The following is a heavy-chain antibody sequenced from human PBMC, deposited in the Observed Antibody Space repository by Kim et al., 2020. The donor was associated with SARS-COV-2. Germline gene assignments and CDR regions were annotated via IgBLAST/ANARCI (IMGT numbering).Heavy chain of an antibody. J-gene: IGHJ4*02. D-gene: IGHD1-26*01. CDR3: ARAKSLVGASFDS. V-gene: IGHV3-74*01. CDR2: INSDGSIT. Sequence: GGSLRLSCAASGFTFSSHWMHWVRQAPGKGLVWASRINSDGSITSYADSVKGRFTISRDNAKSTLYPQMNSLRVEDTAVYYCARAKSLVGASFDSWGQGILVTVSS. CDR1: GFTFSSHW.